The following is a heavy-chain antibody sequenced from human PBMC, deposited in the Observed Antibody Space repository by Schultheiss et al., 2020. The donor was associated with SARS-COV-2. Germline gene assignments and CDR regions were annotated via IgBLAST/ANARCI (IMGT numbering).Heavy chain of an antibody. CDR2: ISYDGNNE. CDR1: GFTFSSYG. V-gene: IGHV3-33*05. Sequence: GESLKISCAASGFTFSSYGMHWVRQAPGKGLEWVAVISYDGNNEYYADSVKGRFTISRDNSKHTLFLQMNSLRAEDTAVYYCARDTRSGTTWGDYYYYYGMDVWGQGTTVTVSS. D-gene: IGHD1-7*01. CDR3: ARDTRSGTTWGDYYYYYGMDV. J-gene: IGHJ6*02.